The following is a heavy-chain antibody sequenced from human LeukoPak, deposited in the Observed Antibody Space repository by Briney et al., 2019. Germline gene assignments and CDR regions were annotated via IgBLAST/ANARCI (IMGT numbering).Heavy chain of an antibody. CDR1: GFTFSNYW. V-gene: IGHV3-7*01. J-gene: IGHJ4*02. D-gene: IGHD6-13*01. CDR2: IKQDGSEK. Sequence: GGSLRLSCAASGFTFSNYWMSWVRQAPGKGLEWVGNIKQDGSEKYYVDSVKGRFTISRDNARNSLYLQMNSLRAEDTAVYYCASIVIAAAYDYWGQGTLVTVSS. CDR3: ASIVIAAAYDY.